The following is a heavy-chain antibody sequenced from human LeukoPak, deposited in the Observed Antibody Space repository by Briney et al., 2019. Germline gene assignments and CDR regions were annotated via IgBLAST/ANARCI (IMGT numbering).Heavy chain of an antibody. D-gene: IGHD2-2*01. V-gene: IGHV4-34*01. CDR3: ARADIVVIPAAQSYYYYMDV. Sequence: SETLSLTCAVYGGSFSGYYWSWIRQPPGKGLEWIGEINHSGSTNYNPSLKSRVTISVDTSKNQFSLKLSSVTAAGTAVYYCARADIVVIPAAQSYYYYMDVWGKGTTVTVSS. CDR2: INHSGST. CDR1: GGSFSGYY. J-gene: IGHJ6*03.